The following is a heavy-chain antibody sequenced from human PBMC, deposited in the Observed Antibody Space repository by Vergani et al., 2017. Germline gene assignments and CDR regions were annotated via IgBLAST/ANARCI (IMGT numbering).Heavy chain of an antibody. V-gene: IGHV3-7*01. CDR3: ARARCIGACYMSNWLDS. Sequence: EVQLVESGGGLVQPGGSLRLSCAASGFSLSRFWMSWVRQAPEKGLEWVAFISFDGQNHIYADSVKGRFTTSRDNAQNTLYLQMNSLRVEDTGVYYCARARCIGACYMSNWLDSWGQGTLVTVSS. CDR1: GFSLSRFW. D-gene: IGHD1-26*01. J-gene: IGHJ5*01. CDR2: ISFDGQNH.